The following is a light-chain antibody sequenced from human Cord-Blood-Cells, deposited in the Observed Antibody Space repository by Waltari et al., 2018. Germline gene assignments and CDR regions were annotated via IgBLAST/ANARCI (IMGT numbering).Light chain of an antibody. CDR1: SSDVGGYTY. V-gene: IGLV2-8*01. J-gene: IGLJ1*01. Sequence: QSALTQPPSASGSPGQSVTIPCPGTSSDVGGYTYVSWYQQHPGKAPKPMIYEVSKRPSGVPDRFSGSKSGNTASLAVSGLQAEDEADYYCSSYAGSNNYVFGTGTKVTVL. CDR3: SSYAGSNNYV. CDR2: EVS.